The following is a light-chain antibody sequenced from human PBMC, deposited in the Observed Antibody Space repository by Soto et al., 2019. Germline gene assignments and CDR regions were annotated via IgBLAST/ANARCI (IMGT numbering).Light chain of an antibody. CDR1: QGIRRY. Sequence: DIQMTQSPSAMSASVGDRVTITCRASQGIRRYLAWFQQKPGTAPKRLIYGASNLQSGVPSRFSGSGSGTEFTLTISSLQPEDFATYYCLQHNFYPPTFGQGTRLE. CDR3: LQHNFYPPT. V-gene: IGKV1-17*03. CDR2: GAS. J-gene: IGKJ5*01.